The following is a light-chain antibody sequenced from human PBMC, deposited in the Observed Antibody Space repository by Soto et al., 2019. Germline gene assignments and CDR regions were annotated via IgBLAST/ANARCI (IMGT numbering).Light chain of an antibody. CDR1: SGSVSTANN. J-gene: IGLJ1*01. CDR3: ALFMGNGIAV. Sequence: QTVVTQDASFSGSPGGSVTLTCSLISGSVSTANNPNWYQQTPGQAPRTLIYSTSTRSSGVPDRFSGSILGNKAALTITGAQADDEYDYYCALFMGNGIAVFGTGTKLTVL. CDR2: STS. V-gene: IGLV8-61*01.